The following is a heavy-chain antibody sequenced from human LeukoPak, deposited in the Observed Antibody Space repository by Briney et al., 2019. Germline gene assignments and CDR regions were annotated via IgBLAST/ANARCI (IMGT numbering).Heavy chain of an antibody. CDR1: GFTLSTNA. CDR3: ATDLPALVDY. CDR2: ISSSGGST. J-gene: IGHJ4*02. V-gene: IGHV3-23*01. D-gene: IGHD2-2*01. Sequence: GGSLRLSCLTSGFTLSTNAMSWVRQAPGKGLEWVSAISSSGGSTYYADSVKGRFTISRDNSKNTLYLQMNSLRAEDTAVYYCATDLPALVDYWGQGTLVTVSS.